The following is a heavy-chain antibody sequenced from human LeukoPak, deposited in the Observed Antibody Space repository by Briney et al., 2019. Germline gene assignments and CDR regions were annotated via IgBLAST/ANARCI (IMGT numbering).Heavy chain of an antibody. CDR1: GGSIGSGGYY. CDR3: ARDGAITGTDNWFDP. V-gene: IGHV4-31*03. D-gene: IGHD1-7*01. J-gene: IGHJ5*02. CDR2: IYYSGST. Sequence: SETLSLTCTVSGGSIGSGGYYWSWIRQHPGKGLEWIGYIYYSGSTYYNPSLKSRVTISVDTSKNQFSLKLSSVTAADTAVYYCARDGAITGTDNWFDPWGQGTLVTVSS.